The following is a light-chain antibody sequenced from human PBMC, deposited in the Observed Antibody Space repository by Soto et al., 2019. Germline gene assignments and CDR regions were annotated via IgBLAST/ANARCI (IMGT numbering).Light chain of an antibody. CDR3: EQYDMWPLT. CDR1: QSVSSN. V-gene: IGKV3-15*01. CDR2: GPS. Sequence: EMVLTQSPATLSVSPGESATLSCRASQSVSSNLAWYQQRPGQPPRLLIYGPSTRATGIPARFSGSGSGTEFTLTISSLQSEDFAVYYCEQYDMWPLTFGGGTKVEIK. J-gene: IGKJ4*01.